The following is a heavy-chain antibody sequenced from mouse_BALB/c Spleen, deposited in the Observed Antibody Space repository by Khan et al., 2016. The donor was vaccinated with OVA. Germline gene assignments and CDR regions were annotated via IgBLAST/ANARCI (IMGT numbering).Heavy chain of an antibody. CDR3: ARHRFTSPAAWFAY. CDR1: GFTFSSYG. J-gene: IGHJ3*01. Sequence: EVHLVESGGDLVKPGGSLKLSCEASGFTFSSYGMSWVRQTPDKRLEWVATINNGGSYTYYPDSVKDRLTISRDNAKNTLYLQMSSLKSEDTAMYYCARHRFTSPAAWFAYWGQGTLVTVSA. CDR2: INNGGSYT. D-gene: IGHD1-1*01. V-gene: IGHV5-6*01.